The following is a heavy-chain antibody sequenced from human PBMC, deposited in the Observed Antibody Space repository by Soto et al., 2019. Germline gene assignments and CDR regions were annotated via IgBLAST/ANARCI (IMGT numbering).Heavy chain of an antibody. CDR1: GGTFNNYP. D-gene: IGHD5-12*01. J-gene: IGHJ6*02. CDR3: ARGRGYSGDDHYYYFDMDV. CDR2: SIPIFGTA. V-gene: IGHV1-69*13. Sequence: GASVKVSCKASGGTFNNYPITWVRQAPGEGLEWMGGSIPIFGTANYAQKFQGRVTISVDESTSTAYMELSSLRSEDTAVYYCARGRGYSGDDHYYYFDMDVWGQGTTGTV.